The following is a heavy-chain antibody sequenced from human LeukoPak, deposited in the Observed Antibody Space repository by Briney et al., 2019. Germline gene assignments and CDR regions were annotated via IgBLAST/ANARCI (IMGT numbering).Heavy chain of an antibody. CDR3: ARDWGGDRGWDFDY. Sequence: PSETLSLTCTVSGGSISSGSYYWSWIRQPAGKGLEWIGRIYTSGSTNYNPSLKSRVTISVDTSKNQFPLKLSSVTAADTAVYYCARDWGGDRGWDFDYWGQGTLVTVSS. V-gene: IGHV4-61*02. CDR2: IYTSGST. J-gene: IGHJ4*02. CDR1: GGSISSGSYY. D-gene: IGHD3-16*01.